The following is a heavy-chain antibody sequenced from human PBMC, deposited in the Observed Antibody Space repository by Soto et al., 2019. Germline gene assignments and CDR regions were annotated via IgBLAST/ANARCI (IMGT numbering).Heavy chain of an antibody. J-gene: IGHJ6*02. V-gene: IGHV1-69*12. Sequence: QVQLVQSGAEVKKPGSSVKVSCKASGGTFSSYAISWVRQAPGQGLEWMGGIIPIFGTANYAQKFQGRVTITADESTXXXXXXXXXXXXXXXXXXXXXXXXXXLEWSTXXGMDVWGQGTTVTVSS. CDR3: XXXXXXLEWSTXXGMDV. D-gene: IGHD3-3*01. CDR2: IIPIFGTA. CDR1: GGTFSSYA.